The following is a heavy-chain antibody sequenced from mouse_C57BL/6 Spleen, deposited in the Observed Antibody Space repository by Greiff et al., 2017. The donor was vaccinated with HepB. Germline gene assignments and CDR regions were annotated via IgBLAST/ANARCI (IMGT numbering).Heavy chain of an antibody. CDR2: ISSGSSTI. CDR3: ARAPYYYGSSPYWYFDV. J-gene: IGHJ1*03. CDR1: GFTFSDYG. V-gene: IGHV5-17*01. D-gene: IGHD1-1*01. Sequence: EVHLVVESGGGLVKPGGSLKLSCAASGFTFSDYGMHWVRQAPEKGLEWVAYISSGSSTIYYADTVKGRFTISRDNAKNTLFLQMTSLRSEDTAMYYCARAPYYYGSSPYWYFDVWGTGTTVTVSS.